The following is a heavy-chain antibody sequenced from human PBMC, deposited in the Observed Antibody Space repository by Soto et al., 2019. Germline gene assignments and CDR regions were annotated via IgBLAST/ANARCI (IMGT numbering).Heavy chain of an antibody. D-gene: IGHD1-26*01. CDR1: GYSLSGYY. J-gene: IGHJ4*02. V-gene: IGHV1-2*02. CDR3: ARDLAKGGGSAGFDY. Sequence: ASVKVSCKASGYSLSGYYLHWVRQAPGQGFEWMGWINPKSGGTKYPQKFQGRVTMTRDTSLSTVYMTLTRLTSDDTAVYYCARDLAKGGGSAGFDYWGQGTLVTVSS. CDR2: INPKSGGT.